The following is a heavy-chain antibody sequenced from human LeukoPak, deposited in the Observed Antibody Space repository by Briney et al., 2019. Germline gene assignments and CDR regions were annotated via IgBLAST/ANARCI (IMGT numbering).Heavy chain of an antibody. V-gene: IGHV3-74*01. CDR2: INPDGTDI. J-gene: IGHJ1*01. CDR1: GFTLSGAW. D-gene: IGHD3-10*01. CDR3: ARVFGPGLDEYFHL. Sequence: GGSLRLSCAASGFTLSGAWMHWVRQVPGKGLVWVSRINPDGTDIRYADSVKGRFTISSDDAKNTLFLHMNSLRVEDTAVYYCARVFGPGLDEYFHLWGQGTLVTVSS.